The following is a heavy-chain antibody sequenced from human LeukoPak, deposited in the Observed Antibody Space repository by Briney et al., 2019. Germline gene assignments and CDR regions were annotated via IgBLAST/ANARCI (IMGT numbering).Heavy chain of an antibody. CDR1: GFTFDDYG. CDR2: INWNGGST. Sequence: GGSLRLSCAASGFTFDDYGVSWVRQAPGKGLEWVSGINWNGGSTYYANSVKGRLTISRDNSKNTLYLQMNSLRAEDTAVYYCAKDRLPGGRSGRYGFDYWGQGTLVTVSS. D-gene: IGHD1-26*01. J-gene: IGHJ4*02. CDR3: AKDRLPGGRSGRYGFDY. V-gene: IGHV3-20*04.